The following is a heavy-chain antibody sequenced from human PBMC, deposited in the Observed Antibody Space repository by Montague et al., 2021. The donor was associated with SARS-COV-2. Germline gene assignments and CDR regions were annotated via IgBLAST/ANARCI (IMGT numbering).Heavy chain of an antibody. V-gene: IGHV2-5*01. CDR2: IYWNDDT. D-gene: IGHD3-9*01. CDR1: GFSLSTSGVG. CDR3: ALTRVSYDILTGYYHRDAFDI. J-gene: IGHJ3*02. Sequence: VKPTQTLTLTCSFSGFSLSTSGVGVGWIRQPPGKALEWLALIYWNDDTRYSPSLKSRLTITKDTSKNQVVLTMTNMDPVDTATYYCALTRVSYDILTGYYHRDAFDIWGQGTMVTVSS.